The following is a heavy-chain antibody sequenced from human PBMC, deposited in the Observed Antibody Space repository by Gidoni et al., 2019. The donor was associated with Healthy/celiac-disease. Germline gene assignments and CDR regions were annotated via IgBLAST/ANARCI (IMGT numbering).Heavy chain of an antibody. CDR3: AKDMRGSGYGGYYYGMDV. J-gene: IGHJ6*02. CDR1: GFTFDDYA. CDR2: ISWNSGSI. D-gene: IGHD5-12*01. V-gene: IGHV3-9*01. Sequence: EVQLVESGGGLVQPGRSLRLSCAASGFTFDDYAMHWVRQAPGKGLEWVSGISWNSGSIGYADSVKGRFTISRDNAKNSLYLQMNSLRAEDTALYYCAKDMRGSGYGGYYYGMDVWGQGTTVTVSS.